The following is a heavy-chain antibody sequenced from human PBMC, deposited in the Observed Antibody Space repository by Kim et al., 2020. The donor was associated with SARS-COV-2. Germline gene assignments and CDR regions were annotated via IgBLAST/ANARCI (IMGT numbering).Heavy chain of an antibody. J-gene: IGHJ3*02. D-gene: IGHD3-3*01. Sequence: SETLSLTCTVSGGSISSYYWSWIRQPAGKGLEWIGRIYTSGSTNYNPTLKSRVPMSVDTSKNQFSLMLSSVTAADTAVYYCARDRRITIFGVVIEDAFDIWGQGTMVTVSS. CDR2: IYTSGST. V-gene: IGHV4-4*07. CDR3: ARDRRITIFGVVIEDAFDI. CDR1: GGSISSYY.